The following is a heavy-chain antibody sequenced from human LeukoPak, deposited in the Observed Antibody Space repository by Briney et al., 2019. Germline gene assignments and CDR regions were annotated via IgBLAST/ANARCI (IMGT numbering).Heavy chain of an antibody. CDR1: GFSVSSNF. V-gene: IGHV3-53*01. CDR3: ARDGYGNNYMDV. D-gene: IGHD1/OR15-1a*01. Sequence: GGSLRLSCAACGFSVSSNFMSWVRQAPGKGLEWVSVIYSGGTTYYADSVKGRFTISRDNSKNTLSLQMNSLRAEHTAVYYCARDGYGNNYMDVWGKGTTVTVSS. CDR2: IYSGGTT. J-gene: IGHJ6*03.